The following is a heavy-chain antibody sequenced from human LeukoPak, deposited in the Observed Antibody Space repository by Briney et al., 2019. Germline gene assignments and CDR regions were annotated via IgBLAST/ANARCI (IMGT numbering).Heavy chain of an antibody. Sequence: PGGSLRLSCAASGFTFSSYSMNWIRQAPGKGLEWVSSISSSTSYIYYADSVKGRFTISKDSAKNTLYLQMNSLRAEDTAVYFCARSRDGYKRFDSWGQGTLVTVSS. D-gene: IGHD5-24*01. CDR2: ISSSTSYI. V-gene: IGHV3-21*04. J-gene: IGHJ4*02. CDR3: ARSRDGYKRFDS. CDR1: GFTFSSYS.